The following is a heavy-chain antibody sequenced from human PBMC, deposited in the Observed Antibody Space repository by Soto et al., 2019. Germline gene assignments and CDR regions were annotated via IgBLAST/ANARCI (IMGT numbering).Heavy chain of an antibody. V-gene: IGHV3-23*01. D-gene: IGHD5-12*01. J-gene: IGHJ4*02. CDR2: ISGSGGST. CDR3: AKAQYSGYEFSLSFDS. Sequence: EVQLLESGGGLVQPGGSLRLSCAASGFNFSSYAMTWVRQAPGKGLEWVSGISGSGGSTYYADSVKGRFTISRDKSKNTLYLQMNSPRAGDTAVYYCAKAQYSGYEFSLSFDSWGQGTLVTVSS. CDR1: GFNFSSYA.